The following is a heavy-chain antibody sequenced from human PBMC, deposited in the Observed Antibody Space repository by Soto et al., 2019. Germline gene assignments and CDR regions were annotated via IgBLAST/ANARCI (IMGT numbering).Heavy chain of an antibody. CDR3: AKADCHQWLIPHLDK. CDR1: GFNFKKFA. CDR2: ISCCGGSA. Sequence: EVQLLESGGGVVQPGGSLRLSCVASGFNFKKFAMAWVRQAAGEGLEWVSGISCCGGSASYADSVKGRFSIARDDSNNTVYLQLNSLRVEDTAKYYCAKADCHQWLIPHLDKWGQGTLVTVS. V-gene: IGHV3-23*01. D-gene: IGHD6-19*01. J-gene: IGHJ4*02.